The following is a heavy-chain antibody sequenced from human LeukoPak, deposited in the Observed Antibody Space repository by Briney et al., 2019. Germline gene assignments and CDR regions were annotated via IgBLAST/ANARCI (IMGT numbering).Heavy chain of an antibody. CDR1: GGSIKSHY. V-gene: IGHV4-59*11. J-gene: IGHJ4*02. D-gene: IGHD6-13*01. CDR3: ATRPASSTWYGVFDY. Sequence: SETPSLTCTVSGGSIKSHYWSWIRQPPGKGLEWIGYVFNGGSTNYNPSLKSRVTMSVDTSRDQFSLGLSSVTAADTAIYYCATRPASSTWYGVFDYWSQGTLVTVSS. CDR2: VFNGGST.